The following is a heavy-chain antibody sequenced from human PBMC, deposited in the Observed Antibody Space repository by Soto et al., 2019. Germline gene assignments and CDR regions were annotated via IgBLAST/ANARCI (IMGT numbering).Heavy chain of an antibody. V-gene: IGHV3-48*01. CDR1: GCTCSSYG. CDR3: LSSLSYSYGSNPYPGMGV. J-gene: IGHJ6*01. D-gene: IGHD5-18*01. CDR2: ISSSGSTI. Sequence: GRSMRLSCAASGCTCSSYGIRWVRQAPGKGLEWVSYISSSGSTIYYADSVKGRFTISRDNSKNTLYLQMNSLRAEDTAVYYCLSSLSYSYGSNPYPGMGVRGQPTTVTVYS.